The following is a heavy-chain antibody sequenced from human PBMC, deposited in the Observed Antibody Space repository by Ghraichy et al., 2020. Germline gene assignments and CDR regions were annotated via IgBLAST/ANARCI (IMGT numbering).Heavy chain of an antibody. CDR1: GFTFSDYY. CDR3: AIAGTAVAGMGIDY. V-gene: IGHV3-11*01. Sequence: SLNISCAASGFTFSDYYMSWIRQAPGKGLEWVSYISSSYSTIYYADSVMGRFTISRDNAKNSLYLQMNSLRAEDTAMYYCAIAGTAVAGMGIDYWGQGTLVTVSS. D-gene: IGHD6-19*01. CDR2: ISSSYSTI. J-gene: IGHJ4*02.